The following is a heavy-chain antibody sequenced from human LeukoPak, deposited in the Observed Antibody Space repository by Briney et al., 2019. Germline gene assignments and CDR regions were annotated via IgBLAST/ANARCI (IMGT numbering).Heavy chain of an antibody. CDR3: ARGALNSSGYYLGY. Sequence: SETLSLTCTVSGGSISSGGYYWSWIRQHPGKGLEWIGYIYYSGSTYYNPSLKSRVTISVDTSENQFSLKLSSVTAADTAVYYCARGALNSSGYYLGYWGQGTLVTVSS. CDR2: IYYSGST. D-gene: IGHD3-22*01. J-gene: IGHJ4*02. CDR1: GGSISSGGYY. V-gene: IGHV4-31*03.